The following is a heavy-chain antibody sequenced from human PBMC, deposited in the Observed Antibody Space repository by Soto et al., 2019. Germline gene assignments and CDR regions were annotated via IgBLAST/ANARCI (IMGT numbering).Heavy chain of an antibody. CDR3: ARVDGSGWHGGFDY. Sequence: EVQLVESGGGVVRPGGSLRLSCAASGFTFDDYGMSWVRQAPGKGLEWVSGINWNGGSTGYADSVKGRFTISRDNAKNALDLQMNSLGGEDTALYYCARVDGSGWHGGFDYWGQGTLVTVSS. D-gene: IGHD6-19*01. CDR2: INWNGGST. CDR1: GFTFDDYG. J-gene: IGHJ4*02. V-gene: IGHV3-20*04.